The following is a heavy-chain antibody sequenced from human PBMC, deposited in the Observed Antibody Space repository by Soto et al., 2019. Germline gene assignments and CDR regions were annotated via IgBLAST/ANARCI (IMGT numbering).Heavy chain of an antibody. CDR1: GFTFSSYS. J-gene: IGHJ3*02. D-gene: IGHD3-3*01. CDR2: ISSSSSYI. CDR3: ARDRYDFGSGYRHAFDI. V-gene: IGHV3-21*01. Sequence: GGSLRLSCAASGFTFSSYSMNWVRQAPGKGLEWVSSISSSSSYIYYADSVKGRFTISRDNAKNSLYLQMNSLRAEDTAVYYCARDRYDFGSGYRHAFDIWGQGTMVTVSS.